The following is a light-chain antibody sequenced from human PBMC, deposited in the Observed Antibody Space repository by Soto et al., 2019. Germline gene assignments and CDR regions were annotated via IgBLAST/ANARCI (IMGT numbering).Light chain of an antibody. Sequence: ENLLTQSPDTLSLSAGERATLFCRASEIINSGYLAWYQQKPGRAPRLLIYGASKRATGIPDRFSGSESGTDFTLTINSLEPEDSAVYYCQQYGRSPPVGQGTKVDIK. CDR3: QQYGRSPP. J-gene: IGKJ1*01. CDR2: GAS. CDR1: EIINSGY. V-gene: IGKV3-20*01.